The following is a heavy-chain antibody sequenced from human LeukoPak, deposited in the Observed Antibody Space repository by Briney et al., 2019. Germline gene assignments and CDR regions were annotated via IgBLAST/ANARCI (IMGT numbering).Heavy chain of an antibody. D-gene: IGHD3-22*01. V-gene: IGHV4-30-2*01. CDR3: ARGTDYYDSSGYYYVDY. CDR2: IYHSGST. Sequence: SETLSLTCAVSGGSISSGGYSWSWIRQPPGKGLEWIGYIYHSGSTYYNPSLKSRVTISVDRSKNQFSLKLSSVTAADTAVYYCARGTDYYDSSGYYYVDYWGQRTLVTVSS. J-gene: IGHJ4*02. CDR1: GGSISSGGYS.